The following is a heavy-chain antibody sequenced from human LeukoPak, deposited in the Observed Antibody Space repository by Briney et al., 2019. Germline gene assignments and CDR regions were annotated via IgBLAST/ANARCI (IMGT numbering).Heavy chain of an antibody. Sequence: GGSLRLSCAPSGFTFSSYAMSWVRQATGKGLEWLSAIVSSGDTYYADSVKGRFTVSRDNSKNTLSLQLNRLRDEDTAVYYCAKDRRGGSVQGVDAFDIWGQGTIVTVSS. D-gene: IGHD2-15*01. CDR3: AKDRRGGSVQGVDAFDI. J-gene: IGHJ3*02. CDR2: IVSSGDT. CDR1: GFTFSSYA. V-gene: IGHV3-23*01.